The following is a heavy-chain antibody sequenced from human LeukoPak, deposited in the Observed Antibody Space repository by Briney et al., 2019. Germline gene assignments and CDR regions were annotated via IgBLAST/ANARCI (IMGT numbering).Heavy chain of an antibody. CDR2: INWNGGST. J-gene: IGHJ4*02. V-gene: IGHV3-20*04. CDR3: AKHGLPLVVISAPLDY. Sequence: GGCLRVSCAGSGCSFRTYGMSWVRQAPGKGLEWVSGINWNGGSTGYADSVKGRFTISRDNAKNSLYLQMNSLRAEDTAVYYCAKHGLPLVVISAPLDYWGQGTLVTVAS. D-gene: IGHD2-15*01. CDR1: GCSFRTYG.